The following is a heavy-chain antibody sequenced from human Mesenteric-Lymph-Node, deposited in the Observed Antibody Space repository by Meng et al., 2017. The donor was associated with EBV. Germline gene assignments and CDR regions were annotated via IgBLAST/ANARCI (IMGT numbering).Heavy chain of an antibody. D-gene: IGHD3-10*01. CDR2: ISSSSYI. CDR3: ARVISADGRLDY. J-gene: IGHJ4*02. V-gene: IGHV3-21*01. CDR1: GFTFSSYN. Sequence: EVQLVESGGGLVKPGGSLRLSCAASGFTFSSYNMNWVRQAPGKGLEWVSSISSSSYIYYADSVKGRFTISRDNAKNSLYLQMNSLRAEDTAVYYCARVISADGRLDYWGQGTLVTVSS.